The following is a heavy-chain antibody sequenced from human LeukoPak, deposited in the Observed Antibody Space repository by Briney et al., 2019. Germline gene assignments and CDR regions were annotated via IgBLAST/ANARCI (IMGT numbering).Heavy chain of an antibody. J-gene: IGHJ6*03. CDR2: ISAYNGNT. CDR3: ARGGWEYYYYYMDV. V-gene: IGHV1-18*04. CDR1: GYIFTSYG. D-gene: IGHD1-26*01. Sequence: VASVKVSCKASGYIFTSYGITWVRQAPGQGLEWMGWISAYNGNTNYAQKLQGRVTMTTDTSTSTAYMELRSLRSDDTAVYYCARGGWEYYYYYMDVWGKGTTVTVSS.